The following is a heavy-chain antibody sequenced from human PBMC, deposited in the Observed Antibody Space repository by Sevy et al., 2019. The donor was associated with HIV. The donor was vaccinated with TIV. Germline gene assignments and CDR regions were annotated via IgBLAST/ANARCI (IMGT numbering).Heavy chain of an antibody. CDR2: ISWNSGSI. CDR3: AKALSSWLDY. Sequence: GGSLRLSCAASGFTFADYAMHWVRQAPGKGLEWVSGISWNSGSIGYADSVKGRFTISRDNAKNSLYLQMNSLRAEDTALYYCAKALSSWLDYWGQGTLVTVSS. D-gene: IGHD6-13*01. J-gene: IGHJ4*02. CDR1: GFTFADYA. V-gene: IGHV3-9*01.